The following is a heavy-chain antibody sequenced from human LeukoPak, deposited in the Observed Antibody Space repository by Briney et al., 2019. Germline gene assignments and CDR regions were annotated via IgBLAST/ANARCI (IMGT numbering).Heavy chain of an antibody. CDR1: GGSISSYY. J-gene: IGHJ4*02. D-gene: IGHD6-19*01. Sequence: SETLSLTCTVSGGSISSYYWSWLRQPPGKGLEWIGYIYYSGSTNYNPSLRSRVTISVDTSKNQFSLKLSSVTAADTAVYYCARVRWRYSSGWSLKYFDYWGQGTLVTVSS. CDR2: IYYSGST. V-gene: IGHV4-59*01. CDR3: ARVRWRYSSGWSLKYFDY.